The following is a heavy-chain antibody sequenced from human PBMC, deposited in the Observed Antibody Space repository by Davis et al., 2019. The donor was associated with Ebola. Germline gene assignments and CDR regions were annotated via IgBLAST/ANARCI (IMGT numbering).Heavy chain of an antibody. CDR2: ISNSGSTT. CDR3: ARNPITMIVVVYYFDF. Sequence: GESLKISCAASGFTFNDYYMNWIRQAPGKGLEWVSYISNSGSTTHYADSVKGRFTISRDNSKNTLYLQMNSLRAEDTAVYYCARNPITMIVVVYYFDFWGQGTLVTVSS. V-gene: IGHV3-11*04. CDR1: GFTFNDYY. D-gene: IGHD3-22*01. J-gene: IGHJ4*02.